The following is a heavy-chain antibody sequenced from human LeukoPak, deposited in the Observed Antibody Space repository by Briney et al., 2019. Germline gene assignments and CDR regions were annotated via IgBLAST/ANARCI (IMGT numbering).Heavy chain of an antibody. CDR3: AKDLPYGSGSYYRLFDY. V-gene: IGHV3-43*02. Sequence: GGSLRLSCAASGFTFDDYAMHWVRQAPGKGLEWVSLISGDGGRTYYADSVKGRFTISRDNSKNSLYLQMNSLRTEDTALYYCAKDLPYGSGSYYRLFDYWGQGTLVTVSS. D-gene: IGHD3-10*01. J-gene: IGHJ4*02. CDR2: ISGDGGRT. CDR1: GFTFDDYA.